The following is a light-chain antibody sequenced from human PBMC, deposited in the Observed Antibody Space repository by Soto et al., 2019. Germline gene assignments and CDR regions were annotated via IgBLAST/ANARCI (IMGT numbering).Light chain of an antibody. CDR3: QQYDNLPSLT. Sequence: DIQMTQSPSSLPASVGDRVTITCQASQDITNNLNWYQQKPGKAPRLLIYDASNLETGVPSRFSGSGSGTDFTFTISSLQPEDIATYYCQQYDNLPSLTFGGGTKVEIK. V-gene: IGKV1-33*01. CDR1: QDITNN. CDR2: DAS. J-gene: IGKJ4*01.